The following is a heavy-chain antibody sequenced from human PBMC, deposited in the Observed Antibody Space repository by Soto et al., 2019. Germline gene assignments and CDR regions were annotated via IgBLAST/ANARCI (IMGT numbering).Heavy chain of an antibody. CDR2: SNHSGST. J-gene: IGHJ5*02. CDR1: GGSFSGYY. V-gene: IGHV4-34*01. Sequence: QVQLQQWGAGLLKPSETLSLTCAVYGGSFSGYYWSWIRQPPGQGLEWIGESNHSGSTNYNPYPKSRVTISGDTSKSQFSLRLSSVTAADTAVYFCARGRKGSSPCRGNWFDPWGQGTLVTVSS. CDR3: ARGRKGSSPCRGNWFDP.